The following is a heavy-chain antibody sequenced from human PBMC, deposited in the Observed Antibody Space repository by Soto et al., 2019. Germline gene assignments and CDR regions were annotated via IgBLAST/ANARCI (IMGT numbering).Heavy chain of an antibody. CDR3: ARGRGRATKNYYYYYGMDV. V-gene: IGHV4-34*01. CDR1: GWSFSGYY. J-gene: IGHJ6*02. Sequence: SESLSLTCSVYGWSFSGYYWSWIRQPPGKGLEWIGEISHSGSTNYNPSLKSRVTISVDTSKNQYSLKLSSVTAADTAVYYCARGRGRATKNYYYYYGMDVWGQGTTVTVSS. D-gene: IGHD5-12*01. CDR2: ISHSGST.